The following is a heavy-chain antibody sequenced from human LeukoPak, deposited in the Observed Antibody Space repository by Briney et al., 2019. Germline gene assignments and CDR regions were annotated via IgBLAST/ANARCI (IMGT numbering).Heavy chain of an antibody. CDR3: ARRGGLNRGYWYFEL. J-gene: IGHJ2*01. V-gene: IGHV4-59*01. Sequence: SETLTLTCTVSCDPIRSSYWSWIRQPPGKGLEWIGYIYYTGTTTYNPSLKSRVTISVDTSKNQFSLNLSSVTAADTAVYYCARRGGLNRGYWYFELWGRGTLVTVSS. D-gene: IGHD2-8*01. CDR1: CDPIRSSY. CDR2: IYYTGTT.